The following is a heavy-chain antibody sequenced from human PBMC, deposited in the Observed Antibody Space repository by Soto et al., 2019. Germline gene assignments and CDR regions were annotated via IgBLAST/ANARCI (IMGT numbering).Heavy chain of an antibody. J-gene: IGHJ3*02. CDR2: IYFSGNT. V-gene: IGHV4-39*01. Sequence: SETLSLTCTVSGGSISGSDNYWGWIRQPPGKGLEWIGSIYFSGNTYYNPPLKSRVTMSVDTSKSQFSLKVTSVTAADTAVYYCAKTKTSEGMDGFEIWGQGTKVTVSS. D-gene: IGHD1-1*01. CDR1: GGSISGSDNY. CDR3: AKTKTSEGMDGFEI.